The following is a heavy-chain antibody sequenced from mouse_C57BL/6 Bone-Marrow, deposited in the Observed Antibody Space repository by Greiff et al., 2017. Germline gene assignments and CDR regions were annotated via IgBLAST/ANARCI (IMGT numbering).Heavy chain of an antibody. Sequence: QVQLQHSGPELVKPGASVKLSCKASGYTFTSYDINWVKQRPGQGLEWIGWIYPRDGSTKYNEKFKGKATLTVDTSSSTAYMELHSLTSEDSAVYFCARIEFDGSSGDWYFDVWGTGTTVTVSS. CDR2: IYPRDGST. CDR1: GYTFTSYD. V-gene: IGHV1-85*01. CDR3: ARIEFDGSSGDWYFDV. D-gene: IGHD1-1*01. J-gene: IGHJ1*03.